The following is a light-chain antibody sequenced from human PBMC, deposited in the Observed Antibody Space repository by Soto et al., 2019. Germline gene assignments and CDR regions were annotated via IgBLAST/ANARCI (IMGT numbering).Light chain of an antibody. CDR3: RQRYSWPHT. CDR1: QSVSTY. J-gene: IGKJ2*01. Sequence: EIVLTQSPATLSLSPGERATLSCRASQSVSTYLGWYQEKPGQPPRLVFSEASNRADGIPARFSGIGSGTDLTLSISGLAPEDSAFYFCRQRYSWPHTFGQGTKLEI. V-gene: IGKV3-11*01. CDR2: EAS.